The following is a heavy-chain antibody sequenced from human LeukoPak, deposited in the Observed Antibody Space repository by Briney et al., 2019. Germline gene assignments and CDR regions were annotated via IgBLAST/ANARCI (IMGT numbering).Heavy chain of an antibody. D-gene: IGHD2-15*01. J-gene: IGHJ4*02. CDR3: AKAGEYCPDGSCYSENYYFDY. Sequence: SGGSLRLSCAASGFTFNNYAMAWVRQAPGKGLEWVSGIGGSGGSTFYSVKGRFTISRDNSKNTLFLQMNRLRAEDTAIYYCAKAGEYCPDGSCYSENYYFDYWGQGTLVTVSS. CDR2: IGGSGGST. CDR1: GFTFNNYA. V-gene: IGHV3-23*01.